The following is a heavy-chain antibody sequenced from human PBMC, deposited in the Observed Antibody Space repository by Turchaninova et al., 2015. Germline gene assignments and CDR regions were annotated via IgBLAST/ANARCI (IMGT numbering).Heavy chain of an antibody. CDR3: AKEVDSSGWYDF. V-gene: IGHV3-23*01. CDR1: GFTFSSDA. Sequence: EVQLLESGGGLVQPGGSLRVSCAASGFTFSSDAMNWVRQAPGKGLEWVSTICGSGGNTYYADSVKGRFTISRDNSKNTLYLQMNSLRAEDTAVYYCAKEVDSSGWYDFWGQGTLVTVSS. J-gene: IGHJ5*01. CDR2: ICGSGGNT. D-gene: IGHD6-19*01.